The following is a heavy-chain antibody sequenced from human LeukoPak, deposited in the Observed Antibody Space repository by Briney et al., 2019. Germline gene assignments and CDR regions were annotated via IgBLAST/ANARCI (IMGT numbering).Heavy chain of an antibody. Sequence: GGSLRLSCAASGFTFSSYWMSWVRQAPGKGLVWVSHINYDGSSTTYADSVRGRVTISRDNAKNTLYLQMNSLRVDDTAVYYCSRSTVSLVDWGQGTLVTVSS. J-gene: IGHJ4*02. CDR1: GFTFSSYW. CDR2: INYDGSST. V-gene: IGHV3-74*01. D-gene: IGHD4-17*01. CDR3: SRSTVSLVD.